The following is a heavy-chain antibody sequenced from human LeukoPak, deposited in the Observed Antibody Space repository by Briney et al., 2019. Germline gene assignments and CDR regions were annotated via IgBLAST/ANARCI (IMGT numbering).Heavy chain of an antibody. Sequence: GESLKISCQGSGYAFTRYWIGWVRQMPGKGLEWMGIIHPGDSDTRYSPSFQGQVTISDDKSISTAYLQWSSLKASDTAMYFCARQGGYGDYGYWGQGTLVTVSS. CDR2: IHPGDSDT. V-gene: IGHV5-51*01. D-gene: IGHD4-17*01. CDR3: ARQGGYGDYGY. CDR1: GYAFTRYW. J-gene: IGHJ4*02.